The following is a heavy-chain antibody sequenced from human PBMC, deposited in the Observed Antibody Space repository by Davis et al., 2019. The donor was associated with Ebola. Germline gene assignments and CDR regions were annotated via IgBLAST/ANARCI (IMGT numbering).Heavy chain of an antibody. J-gene: IGHJ6*02. CDR2: INSHNGNT. Sequence: AASVKVSCKASGYAFRSYGISWVRQAPGQGLEWMGWINSHNGNTNYAQKLQGRVTMTTDTSTSTAYMELRSLRSEDTAVYYCARGSSKAYYYYGMDVWGQGTTVTVSS. D-gene: IGHD6-6*01. CDR1: GYAFRSYG. V-gene: IGHV1-18*01. CDR3: ARGSSKAYYYYGMDV.